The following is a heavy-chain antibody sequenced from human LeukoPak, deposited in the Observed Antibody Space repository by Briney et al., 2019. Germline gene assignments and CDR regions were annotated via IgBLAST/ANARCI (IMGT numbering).Heavy chain of an antibody. D-gene: IGHD3-16*01. CDR2: INWNGGST. J-gene: IGHJ5*02. Sequence: GGSLRLSCAASGFTFNTYGMSWVRQAPGKGLEWVSGINWNGGSTSYGDSVKGRFTISRDNAKNSLFLQMNSLRAEDTALYYCARGWGTGNWFDPWGQGTLVIVSS. V-gene: IGHV3-20*04. CDR1: GFTFNTYG. CDR3: ARGWGTGNWFDP.